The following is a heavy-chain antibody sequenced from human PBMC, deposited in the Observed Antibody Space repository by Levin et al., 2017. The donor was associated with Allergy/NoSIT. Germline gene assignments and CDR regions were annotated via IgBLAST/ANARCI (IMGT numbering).Heavy chain of an antibody. CDR3: ARDPYLHRDGFDY. CDR2: INFDGSKK. D-gene: IGHD5-24*01. V-gene: IGHV3-33*01. J-gene: IGHJ4*02. CDR1: GFTFRTYA. Sequence: GGSLRLSCAASGFTFRTYAMHWVRQAPGKGLDWVALINFDGSKKYFADSVKGRFTISRDNSKNTLYLQMNSLRGEDTAVYYCARDPYLHRDGFDYWGQGTLVTVSS.